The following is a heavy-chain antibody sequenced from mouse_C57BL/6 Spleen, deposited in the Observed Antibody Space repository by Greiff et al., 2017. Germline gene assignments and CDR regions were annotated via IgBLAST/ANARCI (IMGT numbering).Heavy chain of an antibody. J-gene: IGHJ1*03. Sequence: VKLMESGPGLVQPSQSLSITCTVSGFSLTSYGVHWVRQPPGKGLEWLGVIWSGGSTDYNAAFISRLSISKDNSKSQVFFKMNSLQADDTAIYYCAKGVLPYWYFDVWGTGTTVTVSS. V-gene: IGHV2-4*01. CDR3: AKGVLPYWYFDV. CDR1: GFSLTSYG. CDR2: IWSGGST. D-gene: IGHD5-5*01.